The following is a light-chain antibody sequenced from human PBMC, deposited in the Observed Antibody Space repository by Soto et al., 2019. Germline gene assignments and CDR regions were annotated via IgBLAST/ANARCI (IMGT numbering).Light chain of an antibody. V-gene: IGKV1-5*01. CDR2: SAS. Sequence: DIQMTQSPSTLSASVGDRVTITCRASQSISSRLAWYQQKPGRAPTLLIFSASTLESGVPSRFSGRGSGTEFTLTISSLQPDDFATYYYPQYNSYSRTFGQGTKVEIK. CDR3: PQYNSYSRT. J-gene: IGKJ1*01. CDR1: QSISSR.